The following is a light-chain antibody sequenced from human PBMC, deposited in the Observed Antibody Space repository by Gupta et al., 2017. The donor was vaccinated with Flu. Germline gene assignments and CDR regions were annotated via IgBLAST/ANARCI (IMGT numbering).Light chain of an antibody. V-gene: IGLV2-23*01. J-gene: IGLJ2*01. CDR2: EGS. CDR3: CSYTGRSPVV. CDR1: SSDIGTYNL. Sequence: QPALTQPASVSGSPGQSITISCTGTSSDIGTYNLVSWYQQHPGKAPKLLIYEGSERPSGVSSRFSGSKSGNTASLTISGLQAEDEAAYYCCSYTGRSPVVFGGGTTVTVL.